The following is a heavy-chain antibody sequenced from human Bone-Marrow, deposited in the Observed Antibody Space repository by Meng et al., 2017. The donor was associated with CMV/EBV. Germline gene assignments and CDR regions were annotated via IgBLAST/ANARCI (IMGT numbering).Heavy chain of an antibody. D-gene: IGHD2-21*01. J-gene: IGHJ1*01. CDR1: GGSFSNYY. CDR3: ARSTYGGLFQH. Sequence: LTCAVYGGSFSNYYWNWIRQSPGKGLEWIGEINHSRSTNYNPSLKSRVTISVDTSKKQFSLMLTSMTAADTAVFFCARSTYGGLFQHWGQGTLVTVSS. V-gene: IGHV4-34*01. CDR2: INHSRST.